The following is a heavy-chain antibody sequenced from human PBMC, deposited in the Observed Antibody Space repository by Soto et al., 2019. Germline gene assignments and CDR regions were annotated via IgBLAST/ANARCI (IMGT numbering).Heavy chain of an antibody. CDR3: AAPSKGGYYYGMDV. J-gene: IGHJ6*02. D-gene: IGHD3-16*01. V-gene: IGHV4-34*01. CDR1: GGSFVGYY. CDR2: INHSGST. Sequence: AETLSLTCAVYGGSFVGYYWIWVPHAPGKGLEWIGEINHSGSTNYNPSLKSRVTISVDTSKNQFSLKLSSVTAADTAVYYCAAPSKGGYYYGMDVWGQGTTVTV.